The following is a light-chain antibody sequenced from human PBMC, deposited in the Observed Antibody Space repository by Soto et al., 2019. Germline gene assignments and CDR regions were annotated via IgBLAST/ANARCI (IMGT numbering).Light chain of an antibody. CDR3: QQAYRFPPT. J-gene: IGKJ1*01. V-gene: IGKV1-12*01. Sequence: DVQMTQSPSSVSASVGDRVTITCRASENIYGWLAWYQQRPGKAPDLLIYGASNLQGGVPSRFSGSGSETDFTLTISSLQPEDVATSYCQQAYRFPPTFGQGTKVEV. CDR1: ENIYGW. CDR2: GAS.